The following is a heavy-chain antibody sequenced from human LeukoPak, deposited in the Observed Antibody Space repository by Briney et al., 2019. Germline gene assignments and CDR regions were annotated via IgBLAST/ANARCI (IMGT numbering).Heavy chain of an antibody. V-gene: IGHV1-3*03. CDR2: INAGNGNT. Sequence: GASVKVSCKASGYTFTGYYMHWVRQAPGQRLEWMGWINAGNGNTKYSQEFQGRVTITRDTSASTAYMELSSLRSEDMAVYYCARGRVISSGWYSYVWFDPWGQGTLVTVSS. CDR3: ARGRVISSGWYSYVWFDP. J-gene: IGHJ5*02. CDR1: GYTFTGYY. D-gene: IGHD6-19*01.